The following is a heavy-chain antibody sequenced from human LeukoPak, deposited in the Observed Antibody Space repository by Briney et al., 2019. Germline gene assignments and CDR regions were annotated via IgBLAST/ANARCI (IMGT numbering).Heavy chain of an antibody. D-gene: IGHD3-22*01. Sequence: PGGSLRLSCAASGFTVSSNYMSWVRQAPGKGLEWVSLIYAGGSTYYADAVKGRFTISRDNSKNTLYLQMNSLRAEDTAVCFCAKRGVVIRVILVGFHKEAYYFDSWGQGALVTVSS. CDR1: GFTVSSNY. CDR3: AKRGVVIRVILVGFHKEAYYFDS. CDR2: IYAGGST. J-gene: IGHJ4*02. V-gene: IGHV3-53*01.